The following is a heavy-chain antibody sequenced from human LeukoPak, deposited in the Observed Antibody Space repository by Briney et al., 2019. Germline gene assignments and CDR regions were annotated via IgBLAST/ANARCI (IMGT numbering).Heavy chain of an antibody. CDR3: ARGTKWFRELLTNYYYYYMDV. D-gene: IGHD3-10*01. V-gene: IGHV4-4*07. Sequence: SETLSLTCTVSGGSISSYYWSWIRQPAGKGLEWIGRICTSGSTNYNPSLKSRVTMSVDTSKNQFSLKLSSVTAADTAVYYCARGTKWFRELLTNYYYYYMDVWGKGTTVTVSS. CDR2: ICTSGST. J-gene: IGHJ6*03. CDR1: GGSISSYY.